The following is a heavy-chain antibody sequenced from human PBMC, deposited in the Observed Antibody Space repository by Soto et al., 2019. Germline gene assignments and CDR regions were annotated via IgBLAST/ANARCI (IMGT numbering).Heavy chain of an antibody. Sequence: QVQLQESGPGLVKPSETLSLTCTVSGGSISSYYWSWIRQPPGKGLEWIGYIYYSGSTNYNPSLKSRVTISVDTSKNQFSLKLSSVTAADTAVYYCARVLRFLGKYWFDPWGQGTLVTVSS. V-gene: IGHV4-59*01. D-gene: IGHD3-3*01. J-gene: IGHJ5*02. CDR3: ARVLRFLGKYWFDP. CDR1: GGSISSYY. CDR2: IYYSGST.